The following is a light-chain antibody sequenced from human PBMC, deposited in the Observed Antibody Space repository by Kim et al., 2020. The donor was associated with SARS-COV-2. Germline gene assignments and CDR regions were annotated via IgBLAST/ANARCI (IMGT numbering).Light chain of an antibody. J-gene: IGLJ3*02. Sequence: GQSVTLSCTGTYSDIGRYDYGSWYQNHPGRAPKLIIYEVSRRPAGVPDRFSGSKSGNTASLTVSGLRAEDEADYYCSSYTDSNTLMFGGGTQLTVL. CDR2: EVS. V-gene: IGLV2-8*01. CDR1: YSDIGRYDY. CDR3: SSYTDSNTLM.